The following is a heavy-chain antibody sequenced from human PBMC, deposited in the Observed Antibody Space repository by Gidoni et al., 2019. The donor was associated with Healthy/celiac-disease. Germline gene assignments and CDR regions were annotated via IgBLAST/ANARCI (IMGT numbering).Heavy chain of an antibody. CDR3: ASRGRCSSTSCYTTVDY. J-gene: IGHJ4*02. CDR1: GYSFTSYW. D-gene: IGHD2-2*02. CDR2: IDPSDSYT. Sequence: EVQLVQYGAEVKKPGESLRISCKGSGYSFTSYWISWVRQMPGKGLEWMGRIDPSDSYTNYSPSFQGHVTISADKSISTAYLQWSSLKASDTAMYYCASRGRCSSTSCYTTVDYWGQGTLVTVSS. V-gene: IGHV5-10-1*03.